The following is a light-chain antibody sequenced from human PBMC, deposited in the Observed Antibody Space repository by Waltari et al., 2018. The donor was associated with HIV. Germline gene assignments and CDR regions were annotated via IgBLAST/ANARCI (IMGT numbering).Light chain of an antibody. J-gene: IGKJ1*01. CDR2: WAS. V-gene: IGKV4-1*01. Sequence: DIVMTQTPDSLIVSPGERASINCRSNQSLLYSPNNKNFLVWYQQNPGKPPKLLIYWASSRESGVPARFSGSGSGTNFTLTISSLQPEDVATYFCQQYFSTPWTFGQGTKV. CDR1: QSLLYSPNNKNF. CDR3: QQYFSTPWT.